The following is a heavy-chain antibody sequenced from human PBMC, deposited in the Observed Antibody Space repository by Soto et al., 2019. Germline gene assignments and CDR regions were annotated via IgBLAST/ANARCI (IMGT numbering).Heavy chain of an antibody. Sequence: QVQLVESGGGVVQPGRSLRLSCAASGFTFSSYGMHWVRQAPGKGLEWVAVISYDGSNKYYADSVKGRFTISRDNSKNKLYLQRNSLRAEETAVYYCAKEALWFGVNYGMDVWGQGTTVTVSS. CDR3: AKEALWFGVNYGMDV. CDR2: ISYDGSNK. CDR1: GFTFSSYG. J-gene: IGHJ6*02. V-gene: IGHV3-30*18. D-gene: IGHD3-10*01.